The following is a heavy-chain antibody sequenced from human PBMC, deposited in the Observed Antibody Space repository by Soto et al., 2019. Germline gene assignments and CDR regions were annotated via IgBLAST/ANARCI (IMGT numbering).Heavy chain of an antibody. Sequence: GGSLRLSCAASGFTFSSYGMHWVRQAPGKGLEWVAVISYDGSNKYYADSVKGRFTISRDNSKNKLYLQMNSLRAEDTVVYYCAKDSEDCSGGSCVFHYYYMDVWGKGTTVTVSS. CDR2: ISYDGSNK. V-gene: IGHV3-30*18. CDR1: GFTFSSYG. D-gene: IGHD2-15*01. CDR3: AKDSEDCSGGSCVFHYYYMDV. J-gene: IGHJ6*03.